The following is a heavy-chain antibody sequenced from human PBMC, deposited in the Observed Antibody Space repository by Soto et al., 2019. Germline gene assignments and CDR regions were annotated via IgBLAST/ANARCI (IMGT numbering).Heavy chain of an antibody. V-gene: IGHV3-21*01. CDR1: GFTVSSYS. J-gene: IGHJ6*02. Sequence: GGSLRLSCAVSGFTVSSYSMNWVRQAPGKGLEWVSSISSSSSYIYYADSVKGRFTISRDNAKNSLYLQMNSLRAEDTAVYYCARSGDYRLYYYYYGMDVWGQGTTVTVSS. D-gene: IGHD4-17*01. CDR3: ARSGDYRLYYYYYGMDV. CDR2: ISSSSSYI.